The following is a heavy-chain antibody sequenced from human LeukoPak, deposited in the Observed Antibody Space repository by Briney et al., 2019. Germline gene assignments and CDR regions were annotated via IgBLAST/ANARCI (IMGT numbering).Heavy chain of an antibody. J-gene: IGHJ4*02. CDR1: GFTLSDYY. CDR3: ARAQSDSSGYYYVGDY. V-gene: IGHV3-72*01. D-gene: IGHD3-22*01. CDR2: TRKKAKGYTT. Sequence: PGGSLRLSCAASGFTLSDYYMDWVRQARGRGLEWVARTRKKAKGYTTEYAASVKGRFTISRDDSKNSVDLQMNSLITEDTAVYYCARAQSDSSGYYYVGDYWGQGTLVTVSS.